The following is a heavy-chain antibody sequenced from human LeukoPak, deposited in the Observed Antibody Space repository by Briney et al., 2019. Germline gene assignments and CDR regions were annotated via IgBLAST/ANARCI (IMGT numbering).Heavy chain of an antibody. Sequence: NASETLSLTCTVSGASISSYYWSWIRQPPGKGLEWIGYIYSSGSTNYNPSLKSRVTISVDKSKNQFSLKLSSVTAADTAVYYCAREVRESDVDTASHWFDPWGQGTLVTVSS. CDR3: AREVRESDVDTASHWFDP. CDR1: GASISSYY. V-gene: IGHV4-59*12. CDR2: IYSSGST. D-gene: IGHD5-18*01. J-gene: IGHJ5*02.